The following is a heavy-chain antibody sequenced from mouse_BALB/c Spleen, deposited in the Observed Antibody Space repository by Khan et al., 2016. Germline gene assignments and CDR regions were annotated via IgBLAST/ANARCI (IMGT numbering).Heavy chain of an antibody. Sequence: QVPLQQSGAELMKPGASVKISCKATGYTFSDSWIEWLKQRPGHGLEWIGEILPGSGNPNYNEKYKGKATFTADTSSNTAYMQLSSLTSEGSVFYYCARGGDNPFFDYWGQGTTLTVAS. CDR3: ARGGDNPFFDY. J-gene: IGHJ2*01. D-gene: IGHD1-3*01. CDR1: GYTFSDSW. V-gene: IGHV1-9*01. CDR2: ILPGSGNP.